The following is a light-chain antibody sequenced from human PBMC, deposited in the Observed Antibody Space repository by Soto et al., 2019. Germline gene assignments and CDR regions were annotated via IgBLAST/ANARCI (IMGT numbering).Light chain of an antibody. CDR2: DAS. CDR1: QGISSY. Sequence: DIQMTQSPSTLSGSVGDRVTITCRASQGISSYLAWYQQKPGKAPKLLIYDASTLDSGVPSRFSGSGSETDFTLTISSLQPDDFATYYCQHYNSYSEAFGQGTKVDI. CDR3: QHYNSYSEA. V-gene: IGKV1-5*01. J-gene: IGKJ1*01.